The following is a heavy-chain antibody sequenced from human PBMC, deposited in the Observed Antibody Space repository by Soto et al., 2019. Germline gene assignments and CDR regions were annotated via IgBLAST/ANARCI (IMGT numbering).Heavy chain of an antibody. Sequence: SGGSLRLSCAASGFTFSGYAMSWVRQAPGKGLEWVSAISGSGGSTYYADSVKGRFTISRDNSKNTLYLQMNSLRAEDTAVYYCAKDRSASGWYIYYYYYGMDVWGQGTTVTVSS. CDR3: AKDRSASGWYIYYYYYGMDV. CDR2: ISGSGGST. J-gene: IGHJ6*02. V-gene: IGHV3-23*01. CDR1: GFTFSGYA. D-gene: IGHD6-19*01.